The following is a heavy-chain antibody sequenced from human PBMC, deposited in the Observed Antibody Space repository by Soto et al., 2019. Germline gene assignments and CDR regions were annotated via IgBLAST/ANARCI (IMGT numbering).Heavy chain of an antibody. CDR1: GLTFSSYV. V-gene: IGHV3-33*01. CDR2: IWYDGSNK. J-gene: IGHJ4*02. Sequence: GGSLRLSCAASGLTFSSYVMHWVRQAPGKGLEWVAVIWYDGSNKYYADSVKGRFTISRDNSKNTLYLQMNSLRAEDTAVYYCARDSSLPAVMYNIGELINPVDYRGQGTLVIVSS. CDR3: ARDSSLPAVMYNIGELINPVDY. D-gene: IGHD2-2*01.